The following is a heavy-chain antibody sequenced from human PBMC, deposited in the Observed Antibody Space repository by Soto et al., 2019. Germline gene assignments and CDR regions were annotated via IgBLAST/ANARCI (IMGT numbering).Heavy chain of an antibody. V-gene: IGHV4-61*01. CDR3: AKDPPMVRGKEGDWFDP. D-gene: IGHD3-10*01. J-gene: IGHJ5*02. CDR1: GDSSSTSTYS. CDR2: IYRSGVT. Sequence: SETLSLTCSFSGDSSSTSTYSWSWIRQPPGKALEWVGFIYRSGVTSYNPSLKSRVSISLDTSRNQCSLKVRSVTAADTAVYYCAKDPPMVRGKEGDWFDPWGQGTLVTVSS.